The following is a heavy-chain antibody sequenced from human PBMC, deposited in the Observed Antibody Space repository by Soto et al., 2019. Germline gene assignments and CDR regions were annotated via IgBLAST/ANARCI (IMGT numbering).Heavy chain of an antibody. CDR2: IYYRGNT. CDR3: ARHPGYYDILTGYTTYYFDY. V-gene: IGHV4-59*08. J-gene: IGHJ4*02. Sequence: QVQLQESGPGLVKPSETLSLTCTVSGGSIGTYYWSWIRQPPGKGLEWIGYIYYRGNTDYNPTLKSRVTISLDTPKTQFSLKLSSVPAADPAVYYCARHPGYYDILTGYTTYYFDYWGQGILVTVSS. D-gene: IGHD3-9*01. CDR1: GGSIGTYY.